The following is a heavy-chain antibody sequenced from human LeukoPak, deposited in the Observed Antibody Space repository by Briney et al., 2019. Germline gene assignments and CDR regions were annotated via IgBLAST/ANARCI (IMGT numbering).Heavy chain of an antibody. CDR1: GFTFSSYW. J-gene: IGHJ4*02. V-gene: IGHV3-74*01. CDR2: IKSDGSVT. D-gene: IGHD1-14*01. CDR3: ARDHDAVGTTIDH. Sequence: PGGSLRISCAASGFTFSSYWMHWVRQAPGEGLLWVSRIKSDGSVTWYADSVKGRFTISRDNANNMLYLQMNSLRDEDTAVYFCARDHDAVGTTIDHWGQGTLVTVSS.